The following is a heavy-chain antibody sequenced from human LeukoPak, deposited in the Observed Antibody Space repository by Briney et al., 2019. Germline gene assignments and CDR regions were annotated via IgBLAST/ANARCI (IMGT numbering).Heavy chain of an antibody. CDR2: INSEGSNT. CDR3: ARGTDSRGYWVAD. CDR1: GFTLSTYW. V-gene: IGHV3-74*01. Sequence: GGSLRLSCAASGFTLSTYWMHWVRQAPGKGLLWVSRINSEGSNTSYADSVEGRFTISRDNAENTLYVQMNSLRAEDTAVYYCARGTDSRGYWVADWGQRTLVTAS. J-gene: IGHJ4*01. D-gene: IGHD3-22*01.